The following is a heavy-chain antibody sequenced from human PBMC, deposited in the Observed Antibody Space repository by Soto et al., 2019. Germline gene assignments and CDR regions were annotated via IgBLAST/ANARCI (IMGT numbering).Heavy chain of an antibody. D-gene: IGHD3-3*01. V-gene: IGHV1-69*13. Sequence: SVKVSCKASGGTFSSYAISWVRQAPGQGLEWMGGIIPIFGTANYTQKFQGRVTITADESTSTAYMELSSLRSEDTAVYYCARSGDPTIFGVVPGSRVYYGMDVWGQGTTVTVSS. J-gene: IGHJ6*02. CDR1: GGTFSSYA. CDR3: ARSGDPTIFGVVPGSRVYYGMDV. CDR2: IIPIFGTA.